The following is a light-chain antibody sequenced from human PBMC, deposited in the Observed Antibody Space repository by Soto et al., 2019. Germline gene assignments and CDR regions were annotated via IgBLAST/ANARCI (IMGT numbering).Light chain of an antibody. J-gene: IGLJ2*01. CDR1: ISDIGGHDY. Sequence: QSALTQPASVSGSPGQSITISCTGSISDIGGHDYVSWYQQHPGKAPKLMIYEVDNRPSGVSNRFSASKSGNTASLNISGLQAEDEADYYCSSYTSGSALVVFCGGTKLTVL. V-gene: IGLV2-14*01. CDR2: EVD. CDR3: SSYTSGSALVV.